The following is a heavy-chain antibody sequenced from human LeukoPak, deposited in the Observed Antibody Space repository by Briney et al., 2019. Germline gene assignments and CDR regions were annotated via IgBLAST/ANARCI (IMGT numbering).Heavy chain of an antibody. V-gene: IGHV3-23*01. CDR1: GFTFSSYA. CDR2: ISGSGGST. Sequence: GGSLRLSCAASGFTFSSYAMSWVRQAPGKGLEWVSAISGSGGSTYYADSVKGRFTISRDNAKNSLYLQMNSLRAEDTAVYYCARLGKDCSSTSCYLRAIDYWGQGTLVTVSS. CDR3: ARLGKDCSSTSCYLRAIDY. D-gene: IGHD2-2*01. J-gene: IGHJ4*02.